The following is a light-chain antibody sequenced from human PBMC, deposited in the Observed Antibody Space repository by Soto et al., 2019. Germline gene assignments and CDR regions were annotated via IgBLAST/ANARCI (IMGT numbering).Light chain of an antibody. CDR3: QQRMNWPLT. CDR2: DAS. J-gene: IGKJ4*01. CDR1: QTVTNH. Sequence: TQSPATLSLSPGGRATLSCRASQTVTNHLAWYQQKAGQAPRLLIFDASTRASGIPPRFSGSGSGTDFTLTISRVDPDDFAVYYCQQRMNWPLTFGGGTRVEIK. V-gene: IGKV3-11*01.